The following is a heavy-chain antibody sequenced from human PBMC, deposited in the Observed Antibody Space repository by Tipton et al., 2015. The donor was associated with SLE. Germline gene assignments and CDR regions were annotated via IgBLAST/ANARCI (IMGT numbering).Heavy chain of an antibody. Sequence: TLSLTCTVSGGSMSTYYWSWIRQPPGKGLEWIGYIYHSGSTNYNPSLRSRVTISVDTSKNQFSLKLSSVTAADTAVYYCARDQRTVAGRGYFDYWGQGTLVTVSS. CDR2: IYHSGST. CDR3: ARDQRTVAGRGYFDY. CDR1: GGSMSTYY. V-gene: IGHV4-59*12. J-gene: IGHJ4*02. D-gene: IGHD6-19*01.